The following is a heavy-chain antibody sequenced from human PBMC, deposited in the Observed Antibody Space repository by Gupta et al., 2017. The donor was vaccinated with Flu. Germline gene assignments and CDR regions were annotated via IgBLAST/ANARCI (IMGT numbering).Heavy chain of an antibody. CDR1: GFLFSSFA. D-gene: IGHD2-15*01. CDR3: AREKDRGTHYLNMGV. J-gene: IGHJ6*02. V-gene: IGHV3-23*01. CDR2: ITGIGGIT. Sequence: EVQLLESGGGLVQPEGSLRLSCAASGFLFSSFAMTWVRQAPGKGLEWGASITGIGGITYYADAGKGRFSIYRENSLKTLYLDIKKLRADDKAVYYCAREKDRGTHYLNMGVCGQGTTVTVS.